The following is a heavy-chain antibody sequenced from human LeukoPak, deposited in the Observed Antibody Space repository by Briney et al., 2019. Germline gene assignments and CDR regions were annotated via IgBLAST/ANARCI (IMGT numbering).Heavy chain of an antibody. CDR1: GYTFTGYY. CDR3: ARECYCSGGSCYSQWFDP. CDR2: INPNSGGT. Sequence: EASVKVSCKASGYTFTGYYMHWVRQAPGQGLEWMGWINPNSGGTNYAQKFQGRVTMTRDTSISTAYMELSRPRSDDTAVYYCARECYCSGGSCYSQWFDPWGQGTLVTVSS. D-gene: IGHD2-15*01. V-gene: IGHV1-2*02. J-gene: IGHJ5*02.